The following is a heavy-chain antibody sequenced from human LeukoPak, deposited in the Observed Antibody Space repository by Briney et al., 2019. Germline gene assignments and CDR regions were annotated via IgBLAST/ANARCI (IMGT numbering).Heavy chain of an antibody. CDR2: INPSGGST. V-gene: IGHV1-46*03. J-gene: IGHJ4*02. Sequence: GASVKVSCKASGYTFTSYYMHWVRQAPGQGLEWMGIINPSGGSTSYAQKFQGRVTITADESTSTAYMELSSLRSEDTAVYYCARSRGYDSPDPHIYFDYWGQGTLVTVSS. CDR1: GYTFTSYY. CDR3: ARSRGYDSPDPHIYFDY. D-gene: IGHD5-12*01.